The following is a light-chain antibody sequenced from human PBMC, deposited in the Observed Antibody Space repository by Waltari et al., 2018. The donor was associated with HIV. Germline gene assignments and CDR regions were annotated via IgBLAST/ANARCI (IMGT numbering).Light chain of an antibody. CDR2: EDN. J-gene: IGLJ2*01. Sequence: NFMLTQPHSVSESPGKTVTISCTRSSGSIASNYVQWYQQRPGSAPTTVIYEDNQRPSGVPDRFSGSIDSSSNSASLTISGLKTEDEADYYCQAWDSSTEVVFGGGTKLTVL. CDR1: SGSIASNY. CDR3: QAWDSSTEVV. V-gene: IGLV6-57*04.